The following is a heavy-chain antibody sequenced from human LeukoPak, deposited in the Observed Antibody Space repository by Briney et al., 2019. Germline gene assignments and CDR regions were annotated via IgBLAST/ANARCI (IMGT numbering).Heavy chain of an antibody. V-gene: IGHV3-7*01. D-gene: IGHD4-23*01. CDR2: IKQDGAEK. CDR1: GFTFSSYF. CDR3: AREGWEGTVVTDAFDI. J-gene: IGHJ3*02. Sequence: GGSLRLSCAASGFTFSSYFMSWVRQAPGKGLEWVANIKQDGAEKYYVDSVKGRFTISGDNAKNSLYLQMNSLRAEDTAVYYCAREGWEGTVVTDAFDIWGQGTMVTVSS.